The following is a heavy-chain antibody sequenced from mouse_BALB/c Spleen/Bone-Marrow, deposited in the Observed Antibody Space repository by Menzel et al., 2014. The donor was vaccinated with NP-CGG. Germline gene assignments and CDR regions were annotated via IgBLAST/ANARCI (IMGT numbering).Heavy chain of an antibody. CDR3: TRRGNFSTTVVVDFDY. Sequence: LQESGAELVRPGASVTLSCKASGYTFTDYEMHWVKQTPVHGLEWIGAIDPETGGTAYNQKFKGKATLTADKSSSTAYMELRSLTSEDSAVYYCTRRGNFSTTVVVDFDYWGQGTTLTVSS. CDR1: GYTFTDYE. J-gene: IGHJ2*01. D-gene: IGHD1-1*01. CDR2: IDPETGGT. V-gene: IGHV1-15*01.